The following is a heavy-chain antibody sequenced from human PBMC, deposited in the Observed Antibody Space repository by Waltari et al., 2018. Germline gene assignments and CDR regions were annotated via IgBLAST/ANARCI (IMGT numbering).Heavy chain of an antibody. V-gene: IGHV3-23*04. CDR1: GFTFSSYA. CDR3: AKDCPSVGDYASHYFDY. CDR2: VSAGGGST. D-gene: IGHD4-17*01. J-gene: IGHJ4*02. Sequence: EVQLVESGGGLLQPGGSLRLSCAASGFTFSSYAMSWVRQAPGKGLEWVSAVSAGGGSTYYAASVKGRFTISRDNTKNTLYLQMNSLRAEDTAVYYCAKDCPSVGDYASHYFDYWGQGTLVTVSS.